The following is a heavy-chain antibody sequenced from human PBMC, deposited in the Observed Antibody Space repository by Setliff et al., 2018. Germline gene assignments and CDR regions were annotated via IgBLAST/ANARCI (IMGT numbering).Heavy chain of an antibody. CDR1: GGSISSGGYY. Sequence: PSETLSLTCTVSGGSISSGGYYWSWIRQHPGKGLEWIGYIYYSGSTYYNPSLKSRVTISVDTSKNQFSLKLSSVTAADTAVYYCARDSALHSYHYDSSGYLDYWGQGALVTVSS. D-gene: IGHD3-22*01. CDR3: ARDSALHSYHYDSSGYLDY. J-gene: IGHJ4*02. CDR2: IYYSGST. V-gene: IGHV4-31*03.